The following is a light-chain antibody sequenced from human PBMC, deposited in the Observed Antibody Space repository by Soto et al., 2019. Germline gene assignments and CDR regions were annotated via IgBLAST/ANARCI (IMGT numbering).Light chain of an antibody. CDR2: DAS. Sequence: EIVLTQSPGTLSLSPGERATLSCRASQSVSSYLAWYQQKGGQAPRLLIYDASNRATGIPARFSGSGSGTDFTLTISRLEPEDFAVYYCQQRGKWPSTFGPGTKVEMK. V-gene: IGKV3-11*01. CDR1: QSVSSY. J-gene: IGKJ2*02. CDR3: QQRGKWPST.